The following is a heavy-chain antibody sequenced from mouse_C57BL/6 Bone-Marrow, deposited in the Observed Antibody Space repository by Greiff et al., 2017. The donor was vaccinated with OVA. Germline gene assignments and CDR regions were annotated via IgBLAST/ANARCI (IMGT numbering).Heavy chain of an antibody. J-gene: IGHJ4*01. V-gene: IGHV1-58*01. Sequence: VQLKESGAELVRPGSSVKMSCKTSGYTFTSYGINWVKQRPGQGLEWIGYIYIGNGYTEYNEKFKGKATLTSDTSSSTASMQLSSLTSEDSAIXFYDSDATGRGDYWGQGTSVTVSS. CDR2: IYIGNGYT. D-gene: IGHD4-1*02. CDR3: DSDATGRGDY. CDR1: GYTFTSYG.